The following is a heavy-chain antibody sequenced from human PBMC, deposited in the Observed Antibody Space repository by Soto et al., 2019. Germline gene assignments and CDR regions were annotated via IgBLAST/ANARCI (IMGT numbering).Heavy chain of an antibody. J-gene: IGHJ6*02. V-gene: IGHV4-30-4*01. CDR2: IYYSGST. Sequence: PSETLSLTCTVSGGSISSGDYYWSWIRQPPGKGLEWIGYIYYSGSTYYNPSLKSRVTISVDTSKNQFSLKLSSVTAADTAVYYCARGGSWGPIFGVVTEACYYGMDVWGQGTTVTVSS. D-gene: IGHD3-3*01. CDR1: GGSISSGDYY. CDR3: ARGGSWGPIFGVVTEACYYGMDV.